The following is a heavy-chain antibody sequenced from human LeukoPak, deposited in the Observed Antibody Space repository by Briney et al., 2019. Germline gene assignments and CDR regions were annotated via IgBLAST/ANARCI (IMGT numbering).Heavy chain of an antibody. Sequence: GGSLRLSCVVSGFTLSSRWMMWVRQAPGEGLEWMTNINRDGSEKNYVDSVKGRFTITRDNAENSLYLQMYSLKVEDTAIYYCSRDLRGRDDYWGQGTLVSVSS. D-gene: IGHD5-24*01. J-gene: IGHJ4*02. V-gene: IGHV3-7*03. CDR2: INRDGSEK. CDR1: GFTLSSRW. CDR3: SRDLRGRDDY.